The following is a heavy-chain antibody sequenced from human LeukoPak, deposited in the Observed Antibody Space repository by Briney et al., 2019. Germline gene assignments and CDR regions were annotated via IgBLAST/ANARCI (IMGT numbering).Heavy chain of an antibody. CDR2: IKSKTDAETT. D-gene: IGHD5-18*01. CDR3: TADSRTASSPHFNY. V-gene: IGHV3-15*01. CDR1: GFTFTKAW. Sequence: KPGGSLRLSCVASGFTFTKAWMSWVRQAPGKGLEWVGRIKSKTDAETTGYAAPVQGRFSISRDDSENTLYLQMNSLKTEDTAVYYCTADSRTASSPHFNYGGQGTLVTGAS. J-gene: IGHJ4*02.